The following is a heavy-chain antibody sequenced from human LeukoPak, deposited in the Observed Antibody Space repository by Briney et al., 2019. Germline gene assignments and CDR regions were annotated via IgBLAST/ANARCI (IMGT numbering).Heavy chain of an antibody. CDR2: ISAYNGNT. J-gene: IGHJ4*02. CDR1: GYTFTSNY. D-gene: IGHD1-1*01. V-gene: IGHV1-18*04. Sequence: ASVKVSCKASGYTFTSNYIHWVRQAPGQGLEWMGWISAYNGNTNYAQKLQGRVTMTTDTSTSTAYMELRSLRSDDTAVYYCAKTPTNQNDGLHFDYWGQGTLVTVSS. CDR3: AKTPTNQNDGLHFDY.